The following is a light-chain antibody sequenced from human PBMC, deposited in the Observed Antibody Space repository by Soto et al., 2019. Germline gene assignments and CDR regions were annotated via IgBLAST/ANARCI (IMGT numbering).Light chain of an antibody. CDR1: SSDVGGYDY. V-gene: IGLV2-11*01. CDR3: CSYGGSFPYV. CDR2: DVT. J-gene: IGLJ1*01. Sequence: QSVLAQPPSVSRSPGQSATISCTGTSSDVGGYDYVSWYQLHPGKAPKLLIYDVTKRPSGVPDRFSGSKSGNTASLTISGLQAEDEADFFCCSYGGSFPYVFGTGTKGTVL.